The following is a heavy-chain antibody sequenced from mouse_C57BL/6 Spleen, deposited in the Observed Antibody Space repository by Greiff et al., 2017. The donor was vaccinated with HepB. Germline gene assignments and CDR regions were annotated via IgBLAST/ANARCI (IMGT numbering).Heavy chain of an antibody. Sequence: VQLKESGGGLVKPGGSLKLSCAASGFTFSDYGMHWVRQAPEKGLEWVAYISSGSSTIYYADTVKGRFTISRDNAKNTLFLQMTSLRSEDTAMYYCAGGDSYYLDYWGQGTTLTVSS. J-gene: IGHJ2*01. V-gene: IGHV5-17*01. CDR3: AGGDSYYLDY. CDR1: GFTFSDYG. CDR2: ISSGSSTI.